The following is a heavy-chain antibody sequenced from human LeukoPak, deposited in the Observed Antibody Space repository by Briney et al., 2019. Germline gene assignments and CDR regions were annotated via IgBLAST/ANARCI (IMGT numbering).Heavy chain of an antibody. J-gene: IGHJ4*02. CDR1: GYTFTGYY. Sequence: ASVKVSCKASGYTFTGYYMHWVRQAPGQGLEWMGWINPNSGGTNYAQKLQGRVTMTTDTSTSTAYMELRSLRSDDTAVYYCARDSGYSYDNFDYWGQGTLVTVSS. CDR3: ARDSGYSYDNFDY. CDR2: INPNSGGT. D-gene: IGHD5-18*01. V-gene: IGHV1-2*02.